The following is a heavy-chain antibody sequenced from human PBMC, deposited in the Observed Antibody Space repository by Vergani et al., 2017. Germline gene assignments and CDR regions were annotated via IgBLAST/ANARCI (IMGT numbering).Heavy chain of an antibody. V-gene: IGHV4-39*07. CDR1: GGSISSSSYY. J-gene: IGHJ4*02. CDR2: INHSGST. CDR3: ARRRDFWSGYYRPFDY. Sequence: QLQLQESGPGLVKPSETLSLTCTVSGGSISSSSYYWGWIRQPPGKGLEWIGEINHSGSTNYNPSLKSRVTISVDTSKNQFSLKLSSVTAADTAVYYCARRRDFWSGYYRPFDYWGQGTLVTVSS. D-gene: IGHD3-3*01.